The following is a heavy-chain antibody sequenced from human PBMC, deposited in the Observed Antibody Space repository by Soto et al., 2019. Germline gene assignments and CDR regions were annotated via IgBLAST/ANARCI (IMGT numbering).Heavy chain of an antibody. CDR3: ARGPLVVLNYFES. J-gene: IGHJ4*02. Sequence: SVKVSCKASGGTFSSYTISWVRQAPGQGLEWMGRIIPILGIANYAQKFQGRVTISADKSTSTAYMELSSLTSDDTAMYFCARGPLVVLNYFESWGQGTLVTVSS. CDR2: IIPILGIA. V-gene: IGHV1-69*02. CDR1: GGTFSSYT.